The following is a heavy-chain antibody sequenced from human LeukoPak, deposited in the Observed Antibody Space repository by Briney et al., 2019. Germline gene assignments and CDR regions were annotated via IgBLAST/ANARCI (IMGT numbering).Heavy chain of an antibody. CDR2: INPNSGGT. J-gene: IGHJ6*03. Sequence: GASVKVSCKASGGTFSSYAISWVRQAPGQGLEWMGWINPNSGGTNYAQKFQGRVTMTRDTSISTAYMELSRLRSDDTAVYYCARGASYYYYYMDVWGKGTTVTVSS. D-gene: IGHD4/OR15-4a*01. V-gene: IGHV1-2*02. CDR3: ARGASYYYYYMDV. CDR1: GGTFSSYA.